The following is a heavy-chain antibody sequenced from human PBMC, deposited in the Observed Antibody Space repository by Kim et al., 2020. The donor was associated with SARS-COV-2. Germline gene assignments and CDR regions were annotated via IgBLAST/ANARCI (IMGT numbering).Heavy chain of an antibody. D-gene: IGHD4-17*01. Sequence: GGSLRLSCAASGFTFSNAWMSWVCQAPGKGLEWVGRIKSKTDCGTTDYAAPVKGRFTISRDDSKNTLYLQMNSLKTEDTAVYYCTTTYYGDYVYFDYWGQGTLVTVSS. CDR1: GFTFSNAW. CDR2: IKSKTDCGTT. V-gene: IGHV3-15*01. CDR3: TTTYYGDYVYFDY. J-gene: IGHJ4*02.